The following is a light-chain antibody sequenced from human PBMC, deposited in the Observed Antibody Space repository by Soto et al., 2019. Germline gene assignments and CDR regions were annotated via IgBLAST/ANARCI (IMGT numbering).Light chain of an antibody. CDR1: QSVSSY. CDR2: DAS. V-gene: IGKV3-11*01. CDR3: QHYVTSSIT. Sequence: EIVLTQSPATLSLSPGERATLSCRASQSVSSYLAWYQQKPGQAPRLLIYDASNRATGIPDRFSGSGSGTHFTLTISRLEPEDFAVYYCQHYVTSSITFGQGTRLEIK. J-gene: IGKJ5*01.